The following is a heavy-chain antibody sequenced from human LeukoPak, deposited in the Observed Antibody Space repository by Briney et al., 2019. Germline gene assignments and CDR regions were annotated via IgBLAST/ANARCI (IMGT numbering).Heavy chain of an antibody. Sequence: PSETLSLTCTVSGGSVSSGGYYWSWIRQPPGKGLEWIGYISYSGSTNYNPSLKSRVTISLDTSKNQFSLKLSSVTAADTAVYYCARRDGYNWGPTGFDPWGQGTLVTVSS. CDR2: ISYSGST. V-gene: IGHV4-61*08. J-gene: IGHJ5*02. D-gene: IGHD5-24*01. CDR1: GGSVSSGGYY. CDR3: ARRDGYNWGPTGFDP.